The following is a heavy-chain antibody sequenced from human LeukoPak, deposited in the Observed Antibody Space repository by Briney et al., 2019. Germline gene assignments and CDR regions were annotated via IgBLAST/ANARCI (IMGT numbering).Heavy chain of an antibody. Sequence: PSETLSLTCAVYGGSFSGYYWSWIRQPPGKGLEWIGEINHSGSTNYNPSLKSRVTISVDTSKNQFSLKLSSVTAADTAVYYCARITCYYGSGSYGFDYWGQGTLVTVSS. CDR2: INHSGST. CDR1: GGSFSGYY. CDR3: ARITCYYGSGSYGFDY. D-gene: IGHD3-10*01. J-gene: IGHJ4*02. V-gene: IGHV4-34*01.